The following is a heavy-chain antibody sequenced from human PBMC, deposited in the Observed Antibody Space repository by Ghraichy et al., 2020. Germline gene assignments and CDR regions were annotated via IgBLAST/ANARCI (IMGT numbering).Heavy chain of an antibody. V-gene: IGHV3-30*02. Sequence: LSLTCAASGFTFSSYGMHWVRQAPGKGLEWVAFIRYDGSNKYYADSVKGRFTISRDNSKNTLYLQMNSLRAEDTAVYYCAKALKQYDAFDIWGQGTMVTVSS. CDR3: AKALKQYDAFDI. D-gene: IGHD6-19*01. CDR2: IRYDGSNK. J-gene: IGHJ3*02. CDR1: GFTFSSYG.